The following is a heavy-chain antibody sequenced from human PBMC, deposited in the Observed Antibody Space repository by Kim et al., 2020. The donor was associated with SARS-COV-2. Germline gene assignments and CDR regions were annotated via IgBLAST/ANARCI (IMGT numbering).Heavy chain of an antibody. CDR3: ARDYPPEGSSSYYGMDV. D-gene: IGHD3-16*02. CDR2: IYYSGST. CDR1: AGSIRSYY. J-gene: IGHJ6*01. V-gene: IGHV4-59*01. Sequence: SETLSLTCTVSAGSIRSYYWSWIRQPPGKGLEWIGYIYYSGSTDYNPSLKSRVTISVDTSKNQFSLKLSSVTAADTAVYYCARDYPPEGSSSYYGMDVWG.